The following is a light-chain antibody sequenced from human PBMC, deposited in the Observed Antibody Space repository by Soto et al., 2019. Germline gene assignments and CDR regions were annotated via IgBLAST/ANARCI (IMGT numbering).Light chain of an antibody. J-gene: IGKJ4*01. CDR1: QSVSSD. Sequence: EIVMTQSPATLSVSPGERATLSCRASQSVSSDLAWYEQKPGQAPRLLIYGASTRATGIPARFSGSGSGTEFTLTISSRQSEDFGVYYCQQYNNWPLTFGGGTKVEIK. V-gene: IGKV3-15*01. CDR2: GAS. CDR3: QQYNNWPLT.